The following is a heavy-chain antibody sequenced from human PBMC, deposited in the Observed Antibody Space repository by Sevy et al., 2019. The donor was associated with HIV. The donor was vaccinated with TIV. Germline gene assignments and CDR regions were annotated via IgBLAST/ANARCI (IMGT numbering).Heavy chain of an antibody. CDR1: GFTFSSYW. J-gene: IGHJ4*02. CDR2: IKQDGSEK. CDR3: AGRWDTMVRGLNSYYFDH. Sequence: GGSLRLSCAASGFTFSSYWMSWVRQAPGKGLEWVANIKQDGSEKYYVDSVKGRFTISRDNPKNPLYLQMNSLRAEDKPEYYCAGRWDTMVRGLNSYYFDHLGQGTLVTVSS. D-gene: IGHD3-10*01. V-gene: IGHV3-7*01.